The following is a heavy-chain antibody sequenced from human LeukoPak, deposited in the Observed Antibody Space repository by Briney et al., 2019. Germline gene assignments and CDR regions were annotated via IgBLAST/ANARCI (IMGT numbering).Heavy chain of an antibody. CDR3: ARDGNDSSGYSSLGFDP. Sequence: PSETLSLTCTVSGGSISSYYWSWIRQPPGKGLEWIGYIYYSGSTNYNPSLKSRVTISVDTSKNQFSLKLSSVTAADTAVYYCARDGNDSSGYSSLGFDPWGQGTLVTVSS. V-gene: IGHV4-59*01. D-gene: IGHD3-22*01. CDR1: GGSISSYY. CDR2: IYYSGST. J-gene: IGHJ5*02.